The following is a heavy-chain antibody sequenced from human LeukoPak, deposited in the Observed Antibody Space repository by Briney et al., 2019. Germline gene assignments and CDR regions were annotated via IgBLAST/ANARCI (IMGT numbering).Heavy chain of an antibody. J-gene: IGHJ5*02. Sequence: ASVTVSCKASGYTFTSYYMHWVRQAPGQGLEWMGIINPSGGSTSYAQKFQGRVTMTRDMSTRTVYMELSSLRSEDTAVYYCARDRYYYGSGSYYPNWFDPWGQGTLVTVSS. CDR1: GYTFTSYY. CDR2: INPSGGST. CDR3: ARDRYYYGSGSYYPNWFDP. V-gene: IGHV1-46*01. D-gene: IGHD3-10*01.